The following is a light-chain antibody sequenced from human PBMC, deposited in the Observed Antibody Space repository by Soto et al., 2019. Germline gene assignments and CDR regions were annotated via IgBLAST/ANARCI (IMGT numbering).Light chain of an antibody. V-gene: IGKV1-5*01. CDR1: QSIRSL. Sequence: DIKMTQSPSTLSASVGDRVTITGRASQSIRSLLAWYQQKPGKAPKVLIYDDSSLGSGVPSRFSGSGSGTEFTLTISSLQPDDFATYFCQQYQTYSTVGPGTRLEIK. J-gene: IGKJ5*01. CDR3: QQYQTYST. CDR2: DDS.